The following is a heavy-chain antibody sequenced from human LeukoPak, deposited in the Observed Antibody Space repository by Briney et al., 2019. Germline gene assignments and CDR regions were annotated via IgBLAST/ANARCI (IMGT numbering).Heavy chain of an antibody. CDR1: GFTFSYYG. CDR2: ISYDGSQK. J-gene: IGHJ6*02. CDR3: AKSYGSGALGMDV. D-gene: IGHD3-10*01. Sequence: GGSLRLSCAASGFTFSYYGMNWVRQAPGKGLEWLSLISYDGSQKSYADAVKGRFTISRDNSKNTLYLQMNSLRADDTAVYYCAKSYGSGALGMDVWGQGTTVTVSS. V-gene: IGHV3-30*18.